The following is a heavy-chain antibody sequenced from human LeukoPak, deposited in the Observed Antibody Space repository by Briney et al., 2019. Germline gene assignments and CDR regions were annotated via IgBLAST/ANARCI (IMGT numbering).Heavy chain of an antibody. CDR3: VRGLYRGYCTTTTCYRLDP. J-gene: IGHJ5*02. Sequence: ASVKVSCKASGYTFTTYAMHWVRQAPGQRLEWMVWINTGNGNTKYSQKFQGRVTFTRNTSISTAYMELSSLTSDDTAVYYCVRGLYRGYCTTTTCYRLDPWGQGTQVTVSS. D-gene: IGHD2-2*02. CDR2: INTGNGNT. CDR1: GYTFTTYA. V-gene: IGHV1-3*04.